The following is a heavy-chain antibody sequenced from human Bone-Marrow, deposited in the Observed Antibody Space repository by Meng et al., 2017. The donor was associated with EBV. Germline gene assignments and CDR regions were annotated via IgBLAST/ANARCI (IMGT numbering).Heavy chain of an antibody. Sequence: QGGGGLGKPSETLSLARAVDGGSFNSQCWPWIRQPPGTGLEWIGEINLGGVNYYNPSLMSRVPMTLDTSKNQFSMRLSSMMAAEPAIYYCARVHDVFNAGNDFWGQGTLVTVSS. D-gene: IGHD3-16*01. J-gene: IGHJ4*02. CDR2: INLGGVN. CDR1: GGSFNSQC. V-gene: IGHV4-34*02. CDR3: ARVHDVFNAGNDF.